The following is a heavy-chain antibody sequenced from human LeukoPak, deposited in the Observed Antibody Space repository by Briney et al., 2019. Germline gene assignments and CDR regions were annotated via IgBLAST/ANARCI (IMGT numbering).Heavy chain of an antibody. CDR3: ARELWFGEFYSDY. D-gene: IGHD3-10*01. Sequence: PGGSLRLSCAASGFTVSSNYMSWVRQAPGKGLEWVSVIYSGGSTYYADSVKGRLTISRHNSKNTLYLQMNSLRAEDTAVYYCARELWFGEFYSDYWGQGTLVTVSS. CDR2: IYSGGST. CDR1: GFTVSSNY. V-gene: IGHV3-53*04. J-gene: IGHJ4*02.